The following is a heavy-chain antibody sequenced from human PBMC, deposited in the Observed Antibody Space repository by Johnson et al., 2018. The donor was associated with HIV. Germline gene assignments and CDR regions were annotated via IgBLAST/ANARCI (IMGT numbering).Heavy chain of an antibody. D-gene: IGHD3-3*01. CDR2: ISGSGGST. CDR1: GFTFSSYA. V-gene: IGHV3-23*04. J-gene: IGHJ3*02. CDR3: ARPPPYYDFWSGNYAFDI. Sequence: VQLVESGGGLVQPGGSLRLSCAASGFTFSSYAMSWVRQAPGKGLEWVSAISGSGGSTYYADSVKGRFTISRDNSKNTLYLQMNSLRAEDTSVFYCARPPPYYDFWSGNYAFDIWGQGTMVTVSS.